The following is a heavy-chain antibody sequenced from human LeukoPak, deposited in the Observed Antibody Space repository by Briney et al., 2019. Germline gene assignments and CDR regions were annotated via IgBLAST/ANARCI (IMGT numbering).Heavy chain of an antibody. J-gene: IGHJ4*02. Sequence: SQALSLTCAVSGGSISSGGYSWSWIRQPPGKGLEWIGYIYHSGSTYYNPSLKSRVTISVDRSQTQFSLKLSSVTAADTAVYYCARGMVRGAAFDYWGQGTLVTVSS. D-gene: IGHD3-10*01. CDR2: IYHSGST. CDR3: ARGMVRGAAFDY. V-gene: IGHV4-30-2*01. CDR1: GGSISSGGYS.